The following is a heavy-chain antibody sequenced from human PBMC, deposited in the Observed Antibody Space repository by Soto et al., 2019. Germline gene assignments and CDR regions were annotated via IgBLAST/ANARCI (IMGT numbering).Heavy chain of an antibody. CDR3: ARDLGYCSGGSCYSDFDY. CDR1: GFTFSSYW. Sequence: GGSLRLSCAASGFTFSSYWMSWVRQAPGKGLEWVANIKQDGSEKYYVDSVKGRFTISRDNAKNSLYLQMNSLRAEDTAVYYCARDLGYCSGGSCYSDFDYWGQGTLVTVS. J-gene: IGHJ4*02. CDR2: IKQDGSEK. V-gene: IGHV3-7*01. D-gene: IGHD2-15*01.